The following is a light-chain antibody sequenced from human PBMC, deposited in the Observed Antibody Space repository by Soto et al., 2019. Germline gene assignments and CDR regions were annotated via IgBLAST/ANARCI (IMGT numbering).Light chain of an antibody. V-gene: IGLV1-40*01. CDR2: SDN. J-gene: IGLJ1*01. CDR1: SSNIGAGYV. Sequence: QSVLTQPPSVSGAPGQRVTISCTGSSSNIGAGYVVHWYQQLPGAAPKLLIFSDNNRPSGVPDRFSGSKSGTSASLAITGLRAEDEADYYCQSYDNKSDYVCGTGTKV. CDR3: QSYDNKSDYV.